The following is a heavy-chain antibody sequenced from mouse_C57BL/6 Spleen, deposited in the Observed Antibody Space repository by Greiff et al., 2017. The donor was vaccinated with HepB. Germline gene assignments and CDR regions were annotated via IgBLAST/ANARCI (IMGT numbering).Heavy chain of an antibody. CDR2: FHPYNDDT. D-gene: IGHD2-5*01. CDR3: ARGYSNWNSMDY. Sequence: QVQLKESGAELVKPGASVKMSCKASGYTFTTYPIEWMKQNHGKSLEWIGTFHPYNDDTKYNEKFKGKATLTVEKSSSTVYLELSRLTSDDSAVYYCARGYSNWNSMDYWGQGTSVTVSS. V-gene: IGHV1-47*01. CDR1: GYTFTTYP. J-gene: IGHJ4*01.